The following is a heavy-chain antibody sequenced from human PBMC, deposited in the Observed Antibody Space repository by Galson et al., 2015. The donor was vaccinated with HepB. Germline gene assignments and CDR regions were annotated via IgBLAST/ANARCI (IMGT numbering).Heavy chain of an antibody. V-gene: IGHV3-30*03. J-gene: IGHJ4*02. CDR2: ISYDGSNK. CDR3: ATIGGCSGYDLYPLYATKDY. Sequence: SLRLSCAASGFTFSSYGMHWVRQAPGKGLEWVAVISYDGSNKYYADSVKGRFTISRDNSKNTLYLQMNSLRAEDTAVYYCATIGGCSGYDLYPLYATKDYWGQGTLVTVSS. D-gene: IGHD5-12*01. CDR1: GFTFSSYG.